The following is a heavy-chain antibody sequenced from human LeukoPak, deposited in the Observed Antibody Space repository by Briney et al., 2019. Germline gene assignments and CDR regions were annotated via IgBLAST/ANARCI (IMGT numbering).Heavy chain of an antibody. Sequence: PGGSLRLSCAASRFTFTNYRMGWVRQAPGKGLEWVANIEPAGSKTYYVGSVRGRFNISRENAKNLLYLHMNSLRAEDTAVYYCARIIGTFDYCGPGTLVTVSS. J-gene: IGHJ4*02. CDR2: IEPAGSKT. V-gene: IGHV3-7*01. D-gene: IGHD1-20*01. CDR3: ARIIGTFDY. CDR1: RFTFTNYR.